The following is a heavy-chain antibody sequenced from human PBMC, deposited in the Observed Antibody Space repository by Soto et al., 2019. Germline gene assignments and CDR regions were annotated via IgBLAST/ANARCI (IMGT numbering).Heavy chain of an antibody. D-gene: IGHD1-1*01. CDR3: AKRATGTYFDY. CDR1: GFTFSSYA. Sequence: GGSLGLSCAAXGFTFSSYAMSWVRQAPGKGLEWVSVISGSGDSTYYADSVKGRFTISRDNSKNTLYLQMNSLRAEDTAVYYCAKRATGTYFDYWGQGTLVTVSS. CDR2: ISGSGDST. J-gene: IGHJ4*02. V-gene: IGHV3-23*01.